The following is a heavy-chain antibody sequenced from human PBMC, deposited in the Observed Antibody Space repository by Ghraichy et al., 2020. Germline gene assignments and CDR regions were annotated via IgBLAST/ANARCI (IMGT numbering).Heavy chain of an antibody. D-gene: IGHD3-10*01. V-gene: IGHV3-48*04. CDR3: ARDPGCYGSGSEYY. Sequence: GGSLRLSCAASGFTFSSYSMNWVRQAPGKGLEWVSYISSSSSTRYYADSVKGQFTISRDNAKNSLYLQMNSLRAEDTAVYYCARDPGCYGSGSEYYWRQGTLVTVPS. J-gene: IGHJ4*02. CDR2: ISSSSSTR. CDR1: GFTFSSYS.